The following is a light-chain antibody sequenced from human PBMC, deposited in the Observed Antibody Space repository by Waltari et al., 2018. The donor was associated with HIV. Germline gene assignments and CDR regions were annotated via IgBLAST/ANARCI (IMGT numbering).Light chain of an antibody. CDR3: CSYAGSYTEI. V-gene: IGLV2-11*01. Sequence: QSALTQPASVAGSPGQSLTIPCTGTSSYIVGYDYVAWYQQHPGKAPKLMIFDVNKRPSGVPARFSGSKSGHTASLTISGLQADDEADYYCCSYAGSYTEIFGGGTKLTVL. J-gene: IGLJ2*01. CDR2: DVN. CDR1: SSYIVGYDY.